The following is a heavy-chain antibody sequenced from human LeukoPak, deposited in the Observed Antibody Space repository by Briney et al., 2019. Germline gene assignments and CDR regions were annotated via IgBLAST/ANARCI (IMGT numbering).Heavy chain of an antibody. V-gene: IGHV1-69*06. CDR2: IIPIFGTA. CDR3: ARGIYGSGSYYPYYYYYMDV. D-gene: IGHD3-10*01. J-gene: IGHJ6*03. CDR1: GGTFSSYA. Sequence: SVKVSCKASGGTFSSYAISWVRQAPGQGLEWMGGIIPIFGTANYAQKFQGRVTITADKSTSTAYMELSSLRSEDTAVYYCARGIYGSGSYYPYYYYYMDVWGKGTTVTISS.